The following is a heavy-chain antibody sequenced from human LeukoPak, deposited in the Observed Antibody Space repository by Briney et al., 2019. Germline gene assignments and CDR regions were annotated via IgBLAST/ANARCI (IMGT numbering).Heavy chain of an antibody. Sequence: PGGSLRLSCTASGFTFSNYAMSWVRQAAGKGLEWGSSINGRVERTYYADSVKGRFTISRDNSKTTLFLQMNSLRAEDTAIYYCAKGSLNSSGSFLGTSDSWGQGTLVTVSS. V-gene: IGHV3-23*01. D-gene: IGHD3-10*01. CDR1: GFTFSNYA. CDR3: AKGSLNSSGSFLGTSDS. J-gene: IGHJ4*02. CDR2: INGRVERT.